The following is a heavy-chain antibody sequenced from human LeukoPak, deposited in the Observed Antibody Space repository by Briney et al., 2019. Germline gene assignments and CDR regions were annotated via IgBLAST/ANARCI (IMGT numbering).Heavy chain of an antibody. CDR2: INPNSGGT. Sequence: ASVKVSCKASGYTFTGYYMHWVRQAPGQGLEWMGWINPNSGGTNYAQKFQGRVTMTRDTSISTAYMELSRLRSDDTAVYYCARDINSSGWYGYNWFDPWGQGTLVTVSS. CDR1: GYTFTGYY. J-gene: IGHJ5*02. D-gene: IGHD6-19*01. V-gene: IGHV1-2*02. CDR3: ARDINSSGWYGYNWFDP.